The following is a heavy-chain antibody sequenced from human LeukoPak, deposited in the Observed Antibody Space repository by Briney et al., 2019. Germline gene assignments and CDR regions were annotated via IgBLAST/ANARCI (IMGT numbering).Heavy chain of an antibody. V-gene: IGHV3-7*01. CDR2: IKQDESEK. D-gene: IGHD1-1*01. J-gene: IGHJ4*02. CDR3: ARDKIEGPTKLDC. CDR1: GFTFSSYW. Sequence: PGGSRRLSCAASGFTFSSYWMSWVRQAPGKGLEWVANIKQDESEKYYVDSVKGRFTISRDNAKNSLYLQMNSLRAEDTAVYYCARDKIEGPTKLDCWGQGILVTVSS.